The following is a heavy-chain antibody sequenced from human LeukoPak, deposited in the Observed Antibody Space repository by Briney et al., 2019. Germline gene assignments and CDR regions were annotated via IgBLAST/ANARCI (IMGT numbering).Heavy chain of an antibody. CDR3: AIDWTTTPGNWFDP. V-gene: IGHV4-4*07. J-gene: IGHJ5*02. Sequence: PSETLSLTCTVSGASITSFSWSWIRQPAEAGLEWIGRVHRSGNTDYNPSLKGRVTMSMDTSRNQLSLILNSVTAADTAVYYCAIDWTTTPGNWFDPWGQGTLVTVSS. CDR2: VHRSGNT. CDR1: GASITSFS. D-gene: IGHD1-1*01.